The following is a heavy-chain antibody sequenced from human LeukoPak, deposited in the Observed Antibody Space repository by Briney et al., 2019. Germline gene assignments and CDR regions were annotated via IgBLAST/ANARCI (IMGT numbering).Heavy chain of an antibody. CDR3: ARYHRWIAAVDY. CDR1: SGSISSSSYY. J-gene: IGHJ4*02. Sequence: SETLSLTCTVSSGSISSSSYYWSWIRQPPGKGLEWIGYIYYSGSTNYNPSLESRVTVSVESSKNQFSLKLSSVTAADTAVYYCARYHRWIAAVDYWGQGTLVTVSS. V-gene: IGHV4-61*05. D-gene: IGHD6-13*01. CDR2: IYYSGST.